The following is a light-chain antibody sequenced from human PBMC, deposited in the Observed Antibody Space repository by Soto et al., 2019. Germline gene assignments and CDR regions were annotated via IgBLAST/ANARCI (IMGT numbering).Light chain of an antibody. CDR2: DVT. Sequence: ALTQPRSVSGSPGQSVTISCTGTSSDIGGYNYASWYQHQPGKAPKLMIYDVTKRPSGVPDRFSGSKSGNTASLTISGLQADDEADYYCYSYAGGYTFVFXTGTKVTVL. V-gene: IGLV2-11*02. CDR3: YSYAGGYTFV. J-gene: IGLJ1*01. CDR1: SSDIGGYNY.